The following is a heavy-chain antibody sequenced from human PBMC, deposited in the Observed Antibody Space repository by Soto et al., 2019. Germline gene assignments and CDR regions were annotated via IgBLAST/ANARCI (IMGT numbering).Heavy chain of an antibody. CDR1: GFTLSDHY. V-gene: IGHV3-72*01. J-gene: IGHJ3*02. Sequence: EVQLVESGGGLVQPGGSLRLSCAASGFTLSDHYMDWVRQAPGKGLEWVGRTRNKANSYTTEYAASVKGRFTISRDDSKNSLYLQMNSLKTEDTAVYYCARSGRDSSTWSDDAFDIWGQGTMVTVSS. CDR3: ARSGRDSSTWSDDAFDI. D-gene: IGHD6-13*01. CDR2: TRNKANSYTT.